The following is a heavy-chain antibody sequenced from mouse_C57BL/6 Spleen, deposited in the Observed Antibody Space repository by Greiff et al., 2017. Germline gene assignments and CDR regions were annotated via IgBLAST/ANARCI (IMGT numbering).Heavy chain of an antibody. V-gene: IGHV1-59*01. D-gene: IGHD1-1*01. Sequence: QVQLQQPGAELVRPGTSVKLSCKASGYTFTSYWMHWVKQRPGQGLEWIGVIDPSDSYTNYNQKFKGKATLTVDTSSSTAYMQLSSLTSEDSAVYYCARRNYYSEVSPYFGVWGTGTTVTVSS. J-gene: IGHJ1*03. CDR3: ARRNYYSEVSPYFGV. CDR2: IDPSDSYT. CDR1: GYTFTSYW.